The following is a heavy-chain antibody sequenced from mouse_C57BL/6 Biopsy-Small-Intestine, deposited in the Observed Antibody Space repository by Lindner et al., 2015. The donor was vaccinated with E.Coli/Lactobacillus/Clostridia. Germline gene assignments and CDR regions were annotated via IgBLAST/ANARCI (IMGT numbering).Heavy chain of an antibody. V-gene: IGHV14-2*01. CDR1: GFNXKDSL. Sequence: VQLQESGAELVRPGASVKLSCTASGFNXKDSLMHWVKQRPEQGLEWIGWIDPEDGETKYAPKFQDKATITADTSSNTAYLQLSSLTSEDTAIYYCTREGYSPFAYWGQGTLVTVSA. CDR3: TREGYSPFAY. CDR2: IDPEDGET. J-gene: IGHJ3*01. D-gene: IGHD2-3*01.